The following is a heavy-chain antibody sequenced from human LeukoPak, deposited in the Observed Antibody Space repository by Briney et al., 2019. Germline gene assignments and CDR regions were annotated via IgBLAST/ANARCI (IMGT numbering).Heavy chain of an antibody. D-gene: IGHD2-2*01. J-gene: IGHJ5*02. V-gene: IGHV1-2*02. CDR1: GYIFTGYY. Sequence: ASVKVSCKASGYIFTGYYMHWVPQAPGQGLEWMGGINPNSGGTNYAQKFQGSVSMTRDTSISTAYMELSRLRSDCTAVYYCARDGEDIVVVPAATGYWFDPWGQGTLVTVSS. CDR3: ARDGEDIVVVPAATGYWFDP. CDR2: INPNSGGT.